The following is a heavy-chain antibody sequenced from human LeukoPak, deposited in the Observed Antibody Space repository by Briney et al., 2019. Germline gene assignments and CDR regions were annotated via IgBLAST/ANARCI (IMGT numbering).Heavy chain of an antibody. CDR1: GFTLDDYG. CDR3: ARAGYDILTGSQGWFDP. J-gene: IGHJ5*02. Sequence: PGGSLRLSCAASGFTLDDYGMSWVRQAPVKGLEWVSGINWNGGSTGYADYVKGRFTISRDNAKNSLYLQMNSLRAEDTALYHCARAGYDILTGSQGWFDPWGQGTLVTVSS. CDR2: INWNGGST. V-gene: IGHV3-20*01. D-gene: IGHD3-9*01.